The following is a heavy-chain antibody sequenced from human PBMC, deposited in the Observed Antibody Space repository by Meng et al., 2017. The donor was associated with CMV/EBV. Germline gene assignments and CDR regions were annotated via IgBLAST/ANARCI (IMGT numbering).Heavy chain of an antibody. CDR2: IRYDGSNK. V-gene: IGHV3-30*02. D-gene: IGHD5-12*01. Sequence: LSLTCAASGFTFSSYGMHWVRQAPGKGLEWVAFIRYDGSNKYYADSVKGRFTTSRDNSKNTLYLQMNSLRAEDTAVYYCAKDGYSGYDYDYWGQGTLVTVSS. J-gene: IGHJ4*02. CDR3: AKDGYSGYDYDY. CDR1: GFTFSSYG.